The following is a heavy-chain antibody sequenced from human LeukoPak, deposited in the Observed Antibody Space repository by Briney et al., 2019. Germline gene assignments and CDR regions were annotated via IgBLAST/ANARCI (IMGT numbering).Heavy chain of an antibody. D-gene: IGHD3-9*01. J-gene: IGHJ4*02. V-gene: IGHV4-31*03. CDR2: IYYSGSA. Sequence: SETLCLTCTVSGGSISSGGYYWSWIRQHPGMGLEWIGYIYYSGSAYYNPSLKSRVTISVDTSKNQFSLKLSSVTAADTAVYYCARMDILTGYYFDYWGQGTLVTVSS. CDR1: GGSISSGGYY. CDR3: ARMDILTGYYFDY.